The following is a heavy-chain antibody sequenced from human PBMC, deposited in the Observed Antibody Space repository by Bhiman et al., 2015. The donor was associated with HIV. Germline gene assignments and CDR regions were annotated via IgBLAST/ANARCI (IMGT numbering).Heavy chain of an antibody. CDR3: AKDISNVVGATEVGYCFDS. CDR2: ISSSSSYI. D-gene: IGHD1-26*01. CDR1: GFTFSSYS. J-gene: IGHJ4*02. Sequence: EVQLVESGGGLVKPGGSLRLSCAASGFTFSSYSMNWVRQAPGKGLEWVSSISSSSSYIYYADSVKGRCTISRDNSKNTVYLQMNSLRAEDTAVYYCAKDISNVVGATEVGYCFDSWGTGTLVTVSS. V-gene: IGHV3-21*04.